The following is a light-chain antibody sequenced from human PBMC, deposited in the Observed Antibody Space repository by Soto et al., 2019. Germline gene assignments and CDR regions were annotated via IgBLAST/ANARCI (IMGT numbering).Light chain of an antibody. CDR3: SSYTGSSTLDVV. V-gene: IGLV2-14*01. J-gene: IGLJ2*01. Sequence: QSALTQPASVSGSPGQSITISCTGTSSDVGGYNYVSWYQQHPGKAPKLMIYDVSNRPSGVSNRFSGSKSGNTASLTISGLQAEDEADYSCSSYTGSSTLDVVFGGGTTLTVL. CDR2: DVS. CDR1: SSDVGGYNY.